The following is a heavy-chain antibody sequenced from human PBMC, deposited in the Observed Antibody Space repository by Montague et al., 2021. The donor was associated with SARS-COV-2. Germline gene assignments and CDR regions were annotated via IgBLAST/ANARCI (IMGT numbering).Heavy chain of an antibody. CDR1: GFSLSTSGMC. V-gene: IGHV2-70*01. J-gene: IGHJ6*02. CDR3: ARVQVSGTAMDEYYYYYGMDV. CDR2: IDWDDDK. D-gene: IGHD5-18*01. Sequence: PALVKPTQTLTLTCTFSGFSLSTSGMCVSWIRQPPGKALEWLALIDWDDDKYYSTSLKTRLTISKDTSKNQVVLTMTNMDPVDTATYYCARVQVSGTAMDEYYYYYGMDVWGQGTTVTVSS.